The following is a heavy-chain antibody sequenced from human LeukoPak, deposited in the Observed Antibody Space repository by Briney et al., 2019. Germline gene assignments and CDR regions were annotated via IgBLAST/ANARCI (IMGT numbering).Heavy chain of an antibody. J-gene: IGHJ3*02. CDR3: AREAPYYYDSSGYYKLGDAFDI. V-gene: IGHV1-8*01. D-gene: IGHD3-22*01. CDR1: GYTFTSYD. Sequence: ASVKVSCKASGYTFTSYDINWVRQATGQGLEWMGWVNPNSGNTGYAQKFQGRVTMTRNTSISTAYMELSSLRSEDTAVYYCAREAPYYYDSSGYYKLGDAFDIWGQGTMVTVSS. CDR2: VNPNSGNT.